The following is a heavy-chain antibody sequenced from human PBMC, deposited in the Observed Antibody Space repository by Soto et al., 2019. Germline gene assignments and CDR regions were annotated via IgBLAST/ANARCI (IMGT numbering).Heavy chain of an antibody. CDR2: IWYDGSNK. J-gene: IGHJ4*02. CDR3: ARYSSSETTFDY. Sequence: GGSLRLSCAASGFTFSSYGMHWVRQAPGKGLEWVAVIWYDGSNKYYADSVKGRFTISRDNSKNTLYLQMNSLRAEDTAVYYCARYSSSETTFDYWGKGTLVTVSS. V-gene: IGHV3-33*01. D-gene: IGHD6-6*01. CDR1: GFTFSSYG.